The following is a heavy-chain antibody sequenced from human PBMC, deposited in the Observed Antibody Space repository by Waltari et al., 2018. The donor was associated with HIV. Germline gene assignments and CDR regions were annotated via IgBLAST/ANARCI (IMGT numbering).Heavy chain of an antibody. CDR1: GGTFHNYP. D-gene: IGHD3-16*01. CDR2: TIPIFVTS. V-gene: IGHV1-69*06. CDR3: ASFWGSGNSPPTFTITYLAY. Sequence: QAQPVQSGRGRNKHGSGVKDSCKHAGGTFHNYPINWVRETPGQGMEWMGRTIPIFVTSTHSQKFRNRLTLTADKSTRTVYMEWSTLRADDTAFCYCASFWGSGNSPPTFTITYLAYWGQGTLVTFSS. J-gene: IGHJ4*02.